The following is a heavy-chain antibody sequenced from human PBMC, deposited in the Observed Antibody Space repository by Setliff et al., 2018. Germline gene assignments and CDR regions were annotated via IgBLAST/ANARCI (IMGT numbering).Heavy chain of an antibody. J-gene: IGHJ2*01. CDR3: ARGNYAYWYFDL. V-gene: IGHV4-4*07. CDR1: GGSISSDY. CDR2: LSPSGNT. D-gene: IGHD1-7*01. Sequence: SETLSLTCVVSGGSISSDYWGWIRQPAGKGLEWIGRLSPSGNTNYSPSLKSRVTMSLDTSKNYFSLKLKSVTAADTAIYLCARGNYAYWYFDLWGRGTLVTVSS.